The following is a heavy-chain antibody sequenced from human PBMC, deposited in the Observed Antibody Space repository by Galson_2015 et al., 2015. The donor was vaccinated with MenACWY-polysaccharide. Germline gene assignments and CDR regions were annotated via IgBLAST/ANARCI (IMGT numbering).Heavy chain of an antibody. V-gene: IGHV3-33*01. CDR2: IWYDGSKK. CDR3: ARPQDTSGSYPDH. CDR1: GFTFSSYG. J-gene: IGHJ4*02. D-gene: IGHD3-22*01. Sequence: SLRLSCAASGFTFSSYGMHWVRQAPGKGLEWVAVIWYDGSKKYYADSVKGRFTISRDNSKNTLYLQMNSLRGEDTAVYYCARPQDTSGSYPDHWGQGTLVTVSS.